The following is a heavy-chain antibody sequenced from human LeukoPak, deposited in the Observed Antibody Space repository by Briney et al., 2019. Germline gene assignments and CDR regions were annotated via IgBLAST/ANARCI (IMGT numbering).Heavy chain of an antibody. J-gene: IGHJ4*02. CDR2: INPSGGST. D-gene: IGHD3-9*01. CDR1: GYTFTSYY. V-gene: IGHV1-46*03. Sequence: VSVKVSCKASGYTFTSYYMHWVRQAPGQGLEWMGIINPSGGSTGYAQKFQGRVIMTRDTSTSTVYMELSSLRSEDTAVYYCARGAWGYDILTGYYAILDYWGQGTLVTVSS. CDR3: ARGAWGYDILTGYYAILDY.